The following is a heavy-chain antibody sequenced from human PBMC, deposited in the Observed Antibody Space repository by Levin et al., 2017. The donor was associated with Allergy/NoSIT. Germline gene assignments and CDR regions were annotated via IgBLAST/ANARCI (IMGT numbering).Heavy chain of an antibody. CDR1: GFTFSSYG. Sequence: GGSLRLSCAASGFTFSSYGMHWVRQAPGKGQEWVAIISHDGTNKYYADSVKGRFTISRDNSKNTMYLQMNSLRAEDQAVYYCAKDGRIRTDCYAVSCFHYYFIDLWGKGTTVTVPS. CDR3: AKDGRIRTDCYAVSCFHYYFIDL. V-gene: IGHV3-30*18. D-gene: IGHD2-2*01. J-gene: IGHJ6*03. CDR2: ISHDGTNK.